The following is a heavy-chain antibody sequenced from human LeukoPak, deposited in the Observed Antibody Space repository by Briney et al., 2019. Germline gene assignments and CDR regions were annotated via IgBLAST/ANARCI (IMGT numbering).Heavy chain of an antibody. CDR1: GFTFSSYG. V-gene: IGHV3-30*02. CDR2: IRYDGSNK. Sequence: GGSLRLSCAASGFTFSSYGMSWVRQAPGKGLEWVAFIRYDGSNKYYADSVKGRFTISRDNSKNTLYLQMNSLRAEDTAVYYCAKDRTLNFDYWGRGTLVTVSS. D-gene: IGHD3/OR15-3a*01. CDR3: AKDRTLNFDY. J-gene: IGHJ4*02.